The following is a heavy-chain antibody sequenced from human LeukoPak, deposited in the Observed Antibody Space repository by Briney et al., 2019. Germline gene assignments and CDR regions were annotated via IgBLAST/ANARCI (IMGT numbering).Heavy chain of an antibody. J-gene: IGHJ5*02. CDR2: IYHSGST. CDR3: ALSAMVPPNWFDP. CDR1: GGSISSGGYS. D-gene: IGHD3-10*01. Sequence: SQTLSLTCAVSGGSISSGGYSWSWIRQPPGKGLEWIGYIYHSGSTYYNPSLKSRVTISVDRSKNQFSLKLSSVTAADTAVYYCALSAMVPPNWFDPWGQGTLVTVSS. V-gene: IGHV4-30-2*01.